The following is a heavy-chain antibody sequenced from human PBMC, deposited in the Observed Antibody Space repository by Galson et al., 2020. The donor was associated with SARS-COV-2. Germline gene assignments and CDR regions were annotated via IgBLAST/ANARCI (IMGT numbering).Heavy chain of an antibody. Sequence: GGSLRLSCAASGFTFSSYWMHWVRQAPGKGLVWVSRIISDGRSTNYADSVKGRFTISRDNAKNTLYLQMNSLRAEDTAVYYCARRQGFDRSGYYDYYDYGMDVWGQGTTVTVSS. CDR2: IISDGRST. CDR1: GFTFSSYW. D-gene: IGHD3-22*01. J-gene: IGHJ6*02. V-gene: IGHV3-74*01. CDR3: ARRQGFDRSGYYDYYDYGMDV.